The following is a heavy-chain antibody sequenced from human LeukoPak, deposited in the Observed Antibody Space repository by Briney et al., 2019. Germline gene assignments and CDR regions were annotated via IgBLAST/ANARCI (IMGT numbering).Heavy chain of an antibody. CDR3: AREISSSGPYYFDY. V-gene: IGHV1-8*03. J-gene: IGHJ4*02. CDR1: GYTFTSYD. Sequence: ASVKVSCKASGYTFTSYDINWVRQATGQGFEWMGWMNPNSGNTGYAQKFQGRVTITRNTSISTAYMELSSLRSEDTAVYYCAREISSSGPYYFDYWGQGTLVTVSS. D-gene: IGHD6-19*01. CDR2: MNPNSGNT.